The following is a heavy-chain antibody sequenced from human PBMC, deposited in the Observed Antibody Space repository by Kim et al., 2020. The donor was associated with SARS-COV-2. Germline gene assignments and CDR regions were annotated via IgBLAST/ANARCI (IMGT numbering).Heavy chain of an antibody. CDR3: AREGYYDSSGSIDY. CDR1: GFTFSSYA. CDR2: ISYDGSNK. D-gene: IGHD3-22*01. V-gene: IGHV3-30*04. J-gene: IGHJ4*02. Sequence: GGSLRLSCAASGFTFSSYAMHWVRQAPGKGLEWVSVISYDGSNKYYADSVKGRFTISRDNSKNTLYLQMNSLRAEDTAVYYCAREGYYDSSGSIDYWGQGALGTVSS.